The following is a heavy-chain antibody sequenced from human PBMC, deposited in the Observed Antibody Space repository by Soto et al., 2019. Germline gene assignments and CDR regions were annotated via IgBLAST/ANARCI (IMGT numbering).Heavy chain of an antibody. CDR1: GGTFSSYA. CDR2: IIPIFGTA. J-gene: IGHJ4*02. Sequence: SVKVSCKASGGTFSSYAISWVRQAPGQGLEWMGGIIPIFGTANYAQKFQGRVTITADESTSTAYMELSSLRSEDTAVYYCAMDYTCSSTSCYTARVDYWGQGTLVTVSS. D-gene: IGHD2-2*02. V-gene: IGHV1-69*13. CDR3: AMDYTCSSTSCYTARVDY.